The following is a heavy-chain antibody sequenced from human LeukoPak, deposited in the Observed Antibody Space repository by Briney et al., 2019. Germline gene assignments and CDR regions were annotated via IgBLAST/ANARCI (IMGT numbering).Heavy chain of an antibody. V-gene: IGHV3-30*02. CDR2: IRYDGSNK. D-gene: IGHD3-3*01. J-gene: IGHJ4*02. CDR1: GFTFSSYG. Sequence: PGGSLRLSCAASGFTFSSYGMHWVRQAPGKGLEWVAFIRYDGSNKYYADSVKGRFTMSRDNSKNTLYLQMNSLRAEDTAVYYCAKATYDFWSGYSDYFDYWGQGTLVTVSS. CDR3: AKATYDFWSGYSDYFDY.